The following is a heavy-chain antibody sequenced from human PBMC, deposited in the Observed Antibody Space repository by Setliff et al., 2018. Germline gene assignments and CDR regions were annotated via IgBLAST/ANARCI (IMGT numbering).Heavy chain of an antibody. V-gene: IGHV3-7*01. J-gene: IGHJ6*02. Sequence: SLRLSCAASGFTFSSYWMSWVRQAPGKGLEWVANIKQDGSEKYYVDSVKGRFTISRDNAKNSLYLQMNSLRAEDTAVYYCAREQYYNFWSGYYGMDVWGQGTTVTVSS. CDR1: GFTFSSYW. CDR2: IKQDGSEK. CDR3: AREQYYNFWSGYYGMDV. D-gene: IGHD3-3*01.